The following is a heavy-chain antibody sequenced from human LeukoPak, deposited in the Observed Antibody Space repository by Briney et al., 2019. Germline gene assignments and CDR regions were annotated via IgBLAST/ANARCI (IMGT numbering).Heavy chain of an antibody. CDR1: GFTFSSYS. CDR3: AREKLLAARPEYYFDY. V-gene: IGHV3-48*02. CDR2: ISSSSTI. D-gene: IGHD6-6*01. J-gene: IGHJ4*02. Sequence: GGSLRLSCAASGFTFSSYSMNWVRQAPGKGLEWVSYISSSSTIYYADSVKGRFTISRDNAKNSLYLQMNSLRDEDTAVYYCAREKLLAARPEYYFDYWGQGTLVTVSS.